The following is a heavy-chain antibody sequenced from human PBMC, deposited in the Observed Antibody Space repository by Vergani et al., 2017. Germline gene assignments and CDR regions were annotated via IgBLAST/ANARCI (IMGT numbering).Heavy chain of an antibody. D-gene: IGHD4-17*01. Sequence: QVQLQESGPGLVKASQTLSLTCSVSGAYVGSGGYYWSWVRQRPGMGLDWIGYIYYSGTTYYNPSLESRLTISLDTSENPLSLKLTSVTAADTAVYYCARHVGXGDSNYPGDWFDPWGQGTLVTVSS. CDR1: GAYVGSGGYY. CDR2: IYYSGTT. J-gene: IGHJ5*02. V-gene: IGHV4-31*03. CDR3: ARHVGXGDSNYPGDWFDP.